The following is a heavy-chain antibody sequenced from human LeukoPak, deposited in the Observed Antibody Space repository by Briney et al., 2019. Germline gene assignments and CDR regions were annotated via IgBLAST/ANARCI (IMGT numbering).Heavy chain of an antibody. CDR2: INPSGGST. J-gene: IGHJ6*01. V-gene: IGHV1-46*01. D-gene: IGHD3-3*01. Sequence: ASVKVSCKASGYTFTSYYMHWVRQAPGQGVEWMGIINPSGGSTSYAQKFQGRVTMTRDTSTSTVYMELSSLRSEDTAVYYCARVKGGDFWSGPKRNYYYYGMDVWGQGTTVTVSS. CDR3: ARVKGGDFWSGPKRNYYYYGMDV. CDR1: GYTFTSYY.